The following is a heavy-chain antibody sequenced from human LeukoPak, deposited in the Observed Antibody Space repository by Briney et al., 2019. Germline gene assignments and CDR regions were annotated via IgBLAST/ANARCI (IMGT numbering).Heavy chain of an antibody. CDR3: ACTITMVRGPTPDPRDY. CDR2: ISGSGGST. V-gene: IGHV3-23*01. Sequence: GGSLRLSCAASGFTFSSYAMSWVRQAPGKGLEWVSAISGSGGSTYYADSVKGRFTISRDNSKNTLYRQMNSLRAEDTAVYYCACTITMVRGPTPDPRDYWGQGTLVTVSS. D-gene: IGHD3-10*01. J-gene: IGHJ4*02. CDR1: GFTFSSYA.